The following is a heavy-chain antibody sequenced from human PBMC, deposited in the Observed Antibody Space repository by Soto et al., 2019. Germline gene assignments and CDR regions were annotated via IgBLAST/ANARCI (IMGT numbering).Heavy chain of an antibody. Sequence: GASVKVSCKASGYTFTSYGISWVRQAPGQGLEWMGWMNPNSGNTGYAQKSQGRVTMTRNTSISTAYMELSSLRSEDTAVYYCARSPAEPAAITVYYYYMDVWGKGTTVTVSS. J-gene: IGHJ6*03. CDR3: ARSPAEPAAITVYYYYMDV. CDR2: MNPNSGNT. V-gene: IGHV1-8*02. CDR1: GYTFTSYG. D-gene: IGHD2-2*01.